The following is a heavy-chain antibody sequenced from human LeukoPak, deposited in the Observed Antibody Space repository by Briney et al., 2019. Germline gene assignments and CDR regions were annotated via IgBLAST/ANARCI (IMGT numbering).Heavy chain of an antibody. CDR1: GGSFRGYY. CDR2: INHSGST. CDR3: ARDFAFDI. J-gene: IGHJ3*02. Sequence: SETLSLTCAVFGGSFRGYYWSWIRQPPGKGLEWIGEINHSGSTNYNPSLKSRVTISVDTSKNQFSLRLSSVTAADTAVYYCARDFAFDIWGQGTMVTVSS. V-gene: IGHV4-34*01.